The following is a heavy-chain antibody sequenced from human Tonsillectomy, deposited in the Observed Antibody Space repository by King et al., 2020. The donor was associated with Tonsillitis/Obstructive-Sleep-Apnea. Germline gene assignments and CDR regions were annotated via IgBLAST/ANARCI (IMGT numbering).Heavy chain of an antibody. J-gene: IGHJ5*02. CDR3: AREKVIVAATSCWFDP. D-gene: IGHD2-15*01. CDR2: INPSSGGT. Sequence: QLVQSGAEVKKPGASEKVSCKASGYTFIGYYMHWVRQAPGQGLEWMGWINPSSGGTNYAQKFQGRVTMTRDTSISTVYMELSRLRFDDTAVYYCAREKVIVAATSCWFDPWGQGTLVTVSS. V-gene: IGHV1-2*02. CDR1: GYTFIGYY.